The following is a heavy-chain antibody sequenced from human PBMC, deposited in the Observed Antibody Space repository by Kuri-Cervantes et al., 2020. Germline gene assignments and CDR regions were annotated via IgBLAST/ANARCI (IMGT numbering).Heavy chain of an antibody. J-gene: IGHJ6*03. Sequence: SETLSLTCAVSGYSISGGYYRGWIRQPPGKGLEWIGYINYSGITNANPSLKSRVTISVDTSKNQFSLKLSSVTAADTAVYYCAREAYYYDSSGYYPYYYYMDVWGKGTTVTVSS. D-gene: IGHD3-22*01. CDR1: GYSISGGYY. CDR3: AREAYYYDSSGYYPYYYYMDV. CDR2: INYSGIT. V-gene: IGHV4-61*08.